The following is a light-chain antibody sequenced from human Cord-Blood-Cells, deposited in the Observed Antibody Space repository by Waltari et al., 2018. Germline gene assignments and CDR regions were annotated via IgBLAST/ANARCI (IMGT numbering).Light chain of an antibody. CDR2: DAS. V-gene: IGKV3-11*01. CDR1: QSVSSY. CDR3: QQRINWIT. Sequence: EIVLTQSPATLSLSPGERATLSCRASQSVSSYLAWYQHKPGQAPRLLIYDASNRATGIPARFSGSGSGTDFTLTISSLETEDFAVYYCQQRINWITFGQGTRLEIK. J-gene: IGKJ5*01.